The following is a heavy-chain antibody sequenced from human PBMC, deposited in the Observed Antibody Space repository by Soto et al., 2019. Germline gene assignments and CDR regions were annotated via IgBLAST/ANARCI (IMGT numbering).Heavy chain of an antibody. V-gene: IGHV3-21*01. CDR2: ISSISSYI. D-gene: IGHD1-26*01. CDR1: GFTFSSYS. CDR3: ARDMSGSYPYYYYYGMDV. Sequence: EVQLVESGGGLVKPGGSLRLSCAASGFTFSSYSMNWVRQAPGKGLEWVSSISSISSYIYYADSVKGRFTISRDKAKNSLYLQMNSLRAEDTAVYYCARDMSGSYPYYYYYGMDVWGQGTTVTVSS. J-gene: IGHJ6*02.